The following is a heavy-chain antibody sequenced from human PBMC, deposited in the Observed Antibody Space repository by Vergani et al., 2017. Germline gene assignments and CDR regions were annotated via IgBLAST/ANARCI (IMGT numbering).Heavy chain of an antibody. D-gene: IGHD3-3*01. CDR1: GFTFDDYA. J-gene: IGHJ4*02. CDR2: ISWNSGSI. V-gene: IGHV3-9*01. CDR3: ARDPGQEVIFGVVIKDSTIDY. Sequence: EVQLVESGGGLVQPGGSLRLSCAASGFTFDDYAMHWVRQAPGKGLEWVSGISWNSGSIGYADSVKGRFTISRDNSKNTLYLQMNSLRAEDTAVYYCARDPGQEVIFGVVIKDSTIDYWGQGTLVTVSS.